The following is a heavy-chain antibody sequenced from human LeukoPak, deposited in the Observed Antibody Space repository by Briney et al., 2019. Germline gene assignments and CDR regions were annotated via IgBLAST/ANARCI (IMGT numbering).Heavy chain of an antibody. V-gene: IGHV4-34*01. Sequence: PSETLSLTCAVYGGSFSTYYWSWIRQPPGKGLEWIGEINHSGSTNYNPSLRSRVTVSVDTSKNQFSLKLTSVTAADAAVYYCARIGAWIQLGYFDYWGQGTLVTVSS. D-gene: IGHD5-18*01. CDR3: ARIGAWIQLGYFDY. CDR1: GGSFSTYY. J-gene: IGHJ4*02. CDR2: INHSGST.